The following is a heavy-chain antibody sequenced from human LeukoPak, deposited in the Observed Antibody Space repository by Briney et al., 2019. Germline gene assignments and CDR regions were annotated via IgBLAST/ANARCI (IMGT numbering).Heavy chain of an antibody. D-gene: IGHD6-19*01. CDR2: IYTSGST. Sequence: SQTLSLTCTVSGGSISSGSYHWSWIRQPAGKGLEWIGRIYTSGSTNYNPSLKSRVTISVDTSKNQFSLKLSSVTAADTAVYYCARDLYSSGWYTPVYWGQGTLVTVSS. CDR1: GGSISSGSYH. CDR3: ARDLYSSGWYTPVY. J-gene: IGHJ4*02. V-gene: IGHV4-61*02.